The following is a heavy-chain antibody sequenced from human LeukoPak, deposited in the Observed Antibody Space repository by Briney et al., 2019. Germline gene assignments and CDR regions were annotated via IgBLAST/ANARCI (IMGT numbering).Heavy chain of an antibody. J-gene: IGHJ4*02. CDR1: GFAFSSYA. V-gene: IGHV3-23*01. CDR3: AKDRYSSGWYDYFDY. CDR2: ISGSGGST. D-gene: IGHD6-19*01. Sequence: GGSLRLSCAASGFAFSSYAMSWVRQAPGKGLEWVSAISGSGGSTYYADSVKGRFTISRDNSKNTLYLQMNSLRAEDTAVYYCAKDRYSSGWYDYFDYWGQGTLVTVSS.